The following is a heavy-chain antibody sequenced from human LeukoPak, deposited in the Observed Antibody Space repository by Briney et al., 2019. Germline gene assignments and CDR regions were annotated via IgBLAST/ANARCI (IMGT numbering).Heavy chain of an antibody. CDR3: ARLQGYDFWSGYYTIDY. V-gene: IGHV1-18*01. D-gene: IGHD3-3*01. CDR1: GYTFTSYG. CDR2: ISAYNGNT. J-gene: IGHJ4*02. Sequence: GASVKVSCKASGYTFTSYGISWVRQAPGQGLEWMGWISAYNGNTNYAQKLQGRVTMTTDTSTSTAYMELRSLRSDDTAVYYCARLQGYDFWSGYYTIDYWGQGTLVTVSS.